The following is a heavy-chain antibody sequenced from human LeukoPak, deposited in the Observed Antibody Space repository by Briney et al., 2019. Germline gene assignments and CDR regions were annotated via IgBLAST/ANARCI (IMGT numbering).Heavy chain of an antibody. CDR2: IGISSGNT. Sequence: GGSLRLSCAASGFTFSDYSMNWVRQAPGKGLEWISYIGISSGNTKYADSVKGRFTISGDNAKNSLYLQMNNLRVEDTAVYYCARDHNYAFDNWGQGTLVTVSS. J-gene: IGHJ4*02. D-gene: IGHD1-1*01. V-gene: IGHV3-48*04. CDR1: GFTFSDYS. CDR3: ARDHNYAFDN.